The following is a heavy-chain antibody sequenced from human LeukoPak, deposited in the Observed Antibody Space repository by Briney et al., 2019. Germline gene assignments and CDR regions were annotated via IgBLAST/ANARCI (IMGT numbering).Heavy chain of an antibody. CDR3: ARETTMVRGVIGLEY. CDR1: GFTFSSYW. J-gene: IGHJ4*02. V-gene: IGHV3-7*01. D-gene: IGHD3-10*01. Sequence: GGSLRLSCAASGFTFSSYWMSWVRQAPGKGLEWVANIKQDGSEKYYVDSVKGRFTISRDNAKNSLYLQMNSLRAEDTAVTYCARETTMVRGVIGLEYWGQGTLVSVSS. CDR2: IKQDGSEK.